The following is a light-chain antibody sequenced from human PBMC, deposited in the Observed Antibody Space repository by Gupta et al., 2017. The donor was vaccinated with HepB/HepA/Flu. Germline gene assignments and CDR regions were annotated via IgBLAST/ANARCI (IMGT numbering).Light chain of an antibody. Sequence: DLHMPQSPSTLSASVGDRVTITCRASQTISIRLAWYQQKSGRAPKLLIYKTSSLQSGVPSRFSGSGSGTEFTLTISRLQPDDSATYCGQQYKEYSYTCGQGTKLEIK. CDR3: QQYKEYSYT. J-gene: IGKJ2*01. V-gene: IGKV1-5*03. CDR1: QTISIR. CDR2: KTS.